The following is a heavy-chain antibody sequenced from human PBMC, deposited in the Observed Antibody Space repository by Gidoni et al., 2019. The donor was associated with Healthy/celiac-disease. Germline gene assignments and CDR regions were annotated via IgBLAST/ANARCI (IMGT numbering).Heavy chain of an antibody. CDR2: ISSSSSYT. Sequence: QVQLVESGGGLVKPGGSLSLSCAASVFTFSDYYMSWIRQAPGKGLEWVSYISSSSSYTNYADAVKGRFTISRDNAKNSLYRKRNSLRAEETAVYYCAREGGGGFDPWGQGTLVTVSS. CDR3: AREGGGGFDP. CDR1: VFTFSDYY. D-gene: IGHD2-15*01. V-gene: IGHV3-11*05. J-gene: IGHJ5*02.